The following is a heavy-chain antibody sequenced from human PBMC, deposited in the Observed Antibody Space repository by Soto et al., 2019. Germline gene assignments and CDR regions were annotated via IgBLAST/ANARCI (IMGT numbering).Heavy chain of an antibody. D-gene: IGHD4-17*01. CDR1: GYTFTSYG. Sequence: QVQLVQSGAEVKKPGASVKVSCKASGYTFTSYGIIWVRQAPGQGLEWMGWISAYNGNTNYAQKLQGRVTMTTDTSTSTAYMELRSLRSDDTAVYYCARLRLRTTVTPNALPSFAYWGQGTLVTVSS. CDR3: ARLRLRTTVTPNALPSFAY. V-gene: IGHV1-18*01. J-gene: IGHJ4*02. CDR2: ISAYNGNT.